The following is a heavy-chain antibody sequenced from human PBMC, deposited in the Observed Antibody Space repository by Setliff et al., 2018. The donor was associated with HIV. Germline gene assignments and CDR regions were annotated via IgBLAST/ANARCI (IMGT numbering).Heavy chain of an antibody. J-gene: IGHJ4*02. CDR3: AREIYGGNSRPFDY. CDR2: IYYNGNT. CDR1: GGSITGYF. Sequence: SETLSLTCPISGGSITGYFWSWIRQPPGKGLEWIGYIYYNGNTNYNPSLKSRGTISVDTSKNQFSLKLTSVTAADTAVYYCAREIYGGNSRPFDYWGQGTLVTVSS. D-gene: IGHD4-17*01. V-gene: IGHV4-59*01.